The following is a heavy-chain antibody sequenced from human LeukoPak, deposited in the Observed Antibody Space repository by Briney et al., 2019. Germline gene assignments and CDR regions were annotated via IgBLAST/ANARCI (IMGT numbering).Heavy chain of an antibody. D-gene: IGHD3-10*01. Sequence: ASVKVSCKASVYTFTSYDINWVRQATGQGLEWMGWMNPNSGNTGYAQKFQGRVTMTSNTSISTAYMELSSLRSEDTAVYYCARGRVVRGVITKRRPDYWGQGTLVTVSS. CDR3: ARGRVVRGVITKRRPDY. CDR2: MNPNSGNT. J-gene: IGHJ4*02. V-gene: IGHV1-8*01. CDR1: VYTFTSYD.